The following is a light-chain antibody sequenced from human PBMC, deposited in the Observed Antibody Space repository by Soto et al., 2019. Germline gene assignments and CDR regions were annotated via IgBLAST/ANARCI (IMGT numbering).Light chain of an antibody. Sequence: QSALTQPASVSGSPGQSITISCTGTSSDIGAYNYVSWYQQHPGKAPKLMISEVTNRPSGISNRFSGSRSGNTASLSISGLQAEDEADYYCSSFSSAIAFVFGTGTKLTVL. CDR2: EVT. V-gene: IGLV2-14*01. J-gene: IGLJ1*01. CDR3: SSFSSAIAFV. CDR1: SSDIGAYNY.